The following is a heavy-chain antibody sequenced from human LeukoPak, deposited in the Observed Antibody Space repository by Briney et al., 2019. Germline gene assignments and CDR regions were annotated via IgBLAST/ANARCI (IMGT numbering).Heavy chain of an antibody. J-gene: IGHJ6*02. V-gene: IGHV3-30*18. Sequence: PGGSLRLSCEASGFTFSSYGMHWVRQAPGKGLEWVAVISYDGNNKYSADSVKGRFTISRDNSMTTLYLQMNSLRAEDTAVYYCAKDGSAYYYYGMDVWGQGTTVTVSS. D-gene: IGHD1-1*01. CDR3: AKDGSAYYYYGMDV. CDR1: GFTFSSYG. CDR2: ISYDGNNK.